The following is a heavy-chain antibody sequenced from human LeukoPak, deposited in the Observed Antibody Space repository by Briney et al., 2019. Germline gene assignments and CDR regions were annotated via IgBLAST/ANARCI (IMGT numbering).Heavy chain of an antibody. Sequence: LTGGSLRLSCAASGFTFSSYAMSWVRQAPGKGLEWVSAISGSGGSTYYADSVKGRFTISRDNSKNTLYLQMNSLRAEDTAVYYCAKVYVSPRLRDLEPLTPWGQGTLVTVSS. CDR3: AKVYVSPRLRDLEPLTP. J-gene: IGHJ5*02. CDR1: GFTFSSYA. V-gene: IGHV3-23*01. CDR2: ISGSGGST. D-gene: IGHD1-1*01.